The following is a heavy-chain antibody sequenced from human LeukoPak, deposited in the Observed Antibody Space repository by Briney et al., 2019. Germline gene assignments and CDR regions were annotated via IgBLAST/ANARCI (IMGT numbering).Heavy chain of an antibody. J-gene: IGHJ4*02. Sequence: GGSLRLSCAASGFSFRNYAMSWVRQAPGKGLEWVSAISGSGGSTYYADSVKGRFTISRDNSKNTLYLQMNSLRAEDTAVYYCAKVSRGSDWYYYDSSGYYYFDYWGQGTLVTVSS. CDR3: AKVSRGSDWYYYDSSGYYYFDY. CDR1: GFSFRNYA. D-gene: IGHD3-22*01. V-gene: IGHV3-23*01. CDR2: ISGSGGST.